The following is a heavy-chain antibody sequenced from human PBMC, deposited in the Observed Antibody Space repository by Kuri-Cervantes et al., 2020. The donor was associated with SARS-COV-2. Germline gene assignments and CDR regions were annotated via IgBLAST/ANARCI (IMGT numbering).Heavy chain of an antibody. CDR3: AREMPAEVSGRPGSITSQTYGMDI. J-gene: IGHJ6*02. V-gene: IGHV1-8*01. Sequence: ASVKVSCKASGYTFTSYDINWVRQATGQGLEWMGWMNPNSGNTGYAQKFQGWFTMTRDTSISTAYMELSRLRSDDTAVYYCAREMPAEVSGRPGSITSQTYGMDIWGQGTTVTVSS. CDR2: MNPNSGNT. CDR1: GYTFTSYD. D-gene: IGHD1-14*01.